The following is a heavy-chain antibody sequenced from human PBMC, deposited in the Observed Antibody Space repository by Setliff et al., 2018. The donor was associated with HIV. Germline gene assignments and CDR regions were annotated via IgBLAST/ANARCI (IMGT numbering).Heavy chain of an antibody. V-gene: IGHV3-33*01. CDR1: GFTFSSYG. CDR2: IWYDGSVT. CDR3: ARDPGSSSFDY. J-gene: IGHJ4*02. D-gene: IGHD6-19*01. Sequence: PGESLKISCAASGFTFSSYGMHWVRQAPGKGLEWVAVIWYDGSVTNYVDSVKGRFTISRDNAKNLVFLQMSSLRAEDTAAYYCARDPGSSSFDYWGQGTPVTVSS.